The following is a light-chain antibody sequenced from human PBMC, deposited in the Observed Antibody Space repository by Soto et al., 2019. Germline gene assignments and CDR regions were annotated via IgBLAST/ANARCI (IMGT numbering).Light chain of an antibody. J-gene: IGLJ1*01. V-gene: IGLV1-44*01. Sequence: QSVLTQPPPASGTPGQRVTISCSGSSSNIGSNSVYWYQQLPGTAPKLLICRNDQRPSGVPDRFSGSKSGTSASLAISGLQSEDEADYYCAAWDDSLNGRVFGTGTKVTVL. CDR1: SSNIGSNS. CDR3: AAWDDSLNGRV. CDR2: RND.